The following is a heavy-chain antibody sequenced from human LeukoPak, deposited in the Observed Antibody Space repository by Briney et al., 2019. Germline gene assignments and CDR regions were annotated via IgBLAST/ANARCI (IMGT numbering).Heavy chain of an antibody. V-gene: IGHV3-30*18. Sequence: PGRSLRLSCAASGFTFSSYGMHWVRQAPGKGLEWVAVISYDGSNKYYADSVKGRFTISRDNPKNTLYLQMNSLRAEDTAVYYCAKNRDGYNFLLDYWGQGTLVTVSS. CDR3: AKNRDGYNFLLDY. CDR1: GFTFSSYG. CDR2: ISYDGSNK. J-gene: IGHJ4*02. D-gene: IGHD5-24*01.